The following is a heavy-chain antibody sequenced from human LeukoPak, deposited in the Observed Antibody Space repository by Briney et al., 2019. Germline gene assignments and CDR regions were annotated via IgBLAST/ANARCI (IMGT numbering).Heavy chain of an antibody. CDR2: ISYDGSNK. D-gene: IGHD6-19*01. CDR3: ARDQGSGWHFDY. CDR1: GFTFSSYA. V-gene: IGHV3-30-3*01. Sequence: GGSLRLSCAASGFTFSSYAMHWVRQAPGKGLEWVAVISYDGSNKYYADSVKGRFTISRDNSKNTLYLQMNSLRAEDTAVYYCARDQGSGWHFDYWGQGTLVTVSS. J-gene: IGHJ4*02.